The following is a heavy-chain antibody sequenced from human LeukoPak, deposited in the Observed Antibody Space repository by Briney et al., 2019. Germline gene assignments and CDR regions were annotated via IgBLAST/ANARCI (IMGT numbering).Heavy chain of an antibody. V-gene: IGHV3-33*01. CDR2: IWYDGSDK. J-gene: IGHJ4*02. D-gene: IGHD3-16*01. CDR1: GFTFSSHG. Sequence: PGGSLRLSCAASGFTFSSHGMHWVRQAPGKGLEWVAVIWYDGSDKYYADSVKGRFTISRDNSKDTLYLQMTSLRADDTAVYYCARDRVLHYFDYWGQGALVTVSS. CDR3: ARDRVLHYFDY.